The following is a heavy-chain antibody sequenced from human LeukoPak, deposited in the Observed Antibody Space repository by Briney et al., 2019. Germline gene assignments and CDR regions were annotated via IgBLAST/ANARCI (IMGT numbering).Heavy chain of an antibody. D-gene: IGHD3-10*01. CDR2: ISYDGSNK. CDR3: SKDNSSRFGELKGFQGTNGFYY. CDR1: GFMFRSYG. J-gene: IGHJ4*02. Sequence: GGSLRLSCAASGFMFRSYGMHWVRQAPGKGLEWVAVISYDGSNKYHADSVKGRFTISRDNSKNTVNLEMNSLRGEDTAVYYCSKDNSSRFGELKGFQGTNGFYYWGQGTLVTVSS. V-gene: IGHV3-30*18.